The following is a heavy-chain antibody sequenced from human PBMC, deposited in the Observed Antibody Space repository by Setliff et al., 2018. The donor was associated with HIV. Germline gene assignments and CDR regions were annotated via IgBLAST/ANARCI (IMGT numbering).Heavy chain of an antibody. D-gene: IGHD1-26*01. CDR3: ARWEAAQKAFDI. V-gene: IGHV4-59*08. Sequence: SETLSLTCTVSGVSITSYYWNWIRQPPGKGLEWIGYGHYSGNTKQNPPLRSRVTISVDTSKNQLSLTLYSVSAADTAVYYCARWEAAQKAFDIWGHGTMVTVSS. CDR2: GHYSGNT. CDR1: GVSITSYY. J-gene: IGHJ3*02.